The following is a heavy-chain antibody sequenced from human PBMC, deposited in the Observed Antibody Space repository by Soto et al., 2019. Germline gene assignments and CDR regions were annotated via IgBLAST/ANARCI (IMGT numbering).Heavy chain of an antibody. Sequence: SGPTLVNPTQTLTLTCTFSGFSLSTSRMSVAWIRQPPGKALEWLARIDWDDAKFFNTSLKTRLTVSKDTSKNQVVLALTNMDPVDSGTYYCARMIFGRTGEYYFDYWGQGIVVTVSS. CDR1: GFSLSTSRMS. CDR3: ARMIFGRTGEYYFDY. D-gene: IGHD3-3*01. CDR2: IDWDDAK. V-gene: IGHV2-70*17. J-gene: IGHJ4*02.